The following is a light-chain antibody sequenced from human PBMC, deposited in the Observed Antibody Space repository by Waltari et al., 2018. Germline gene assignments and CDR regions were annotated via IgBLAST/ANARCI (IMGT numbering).Light chain of an antibody. CDR2: GAS. J-gene: IGKJ4*01. V-gene: IGKV3-20*01. CDR3: QQYAGSPIT. CDR1: QSVSHSN. Sequence: EIVLTQSPGTLSLSPGERAPLSCRATQSVSHSNLSWYQQKGGQAPRLLIYGASSRATGIPERFSGSGSGTDFTLSISRLEPEDYGVYYCQQYAGSPITFGGGTKVEI.